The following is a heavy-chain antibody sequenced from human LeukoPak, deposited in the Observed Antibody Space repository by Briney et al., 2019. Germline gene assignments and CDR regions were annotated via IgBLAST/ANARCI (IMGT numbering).Heavy chain of an antibody. Sequence: ESGPTLVNPTHTLTLTCTFSGFSVSTTGVGVNWIRQPSGKALEWLALIYWNDDKRYSPSLSRRLTITKDTSKNQVVLTMINMDPVDTATYYCAHRGGAVAGHYFFDYWGQGTLVTVSS. CDR3: AHRGGAVAGHYFFDY. J-gene: IGHJ4*02. D-gene: IGHD6-19*01. CDR1: GFSVSTTGVG. V-gene: IGHV2-5*01. CDR2: IYWNDDK.